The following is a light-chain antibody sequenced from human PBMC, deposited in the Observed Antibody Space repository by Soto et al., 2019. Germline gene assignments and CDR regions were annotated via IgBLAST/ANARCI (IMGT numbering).Light chain of an antibody. V-gene: IGKV1-39*01. J-gene: IGKJ2*01. CDR1: QSISSY. CDR3: QQSYSTPYT. Sequence: DIQMTQSPSSLSASVGARVTITCRASQSISSYLHWYQQKPGKAPKLLIYSASSLQSGVPSRFSGSGSGTDFTLTISSLQPEDVATYYCQQSYSTPYTCGQGTKLEIK. CDR2: SAS.